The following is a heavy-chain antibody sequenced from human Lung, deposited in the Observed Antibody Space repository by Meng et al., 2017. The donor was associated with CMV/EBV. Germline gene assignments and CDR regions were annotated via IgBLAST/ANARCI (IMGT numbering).Heavy chain of an antibody. CDR3: ARDRGDGYNYPLEY. J-gene: IGHJ4*02. CDR1: GFTFSYHA. CDR2: ISYDGSHK. Sequence: GESLKISCAASGFTFSYHAMHWVRQAPGKGLEWVALISYDGSHKYYADSVKGRFTFSRDNSKNTLFLQMSSLRVEDTAVYYCARDRGDGYNYPLEYWGQGTXVTLGS. V-gene: IGHV3-30*04. D-gene: IGHD5-24*01.